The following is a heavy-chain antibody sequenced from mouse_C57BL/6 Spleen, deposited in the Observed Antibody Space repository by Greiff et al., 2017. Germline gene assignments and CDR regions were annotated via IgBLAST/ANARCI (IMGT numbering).Heavy chain of an antibody. CDR3: ARVGSSYDAMDY. V-gene: IGHV5-17*01. Sequence: EVKLVESGGGLVKPGGSLKLSCAASGFTFSDYGMHWVRQAPEKGLEWVAYISSGSSTIYYADTVKGRFTISRDNAKNTLFLQMTSLRSEDTAMYYCARVGSSYDAMDYWGQGTSVTVSS. D-gene: IGHD1-1*01. J-gene: IGHJ4*01. CDR1: GFTFSDYG. CDR2: ISSGSSTI.